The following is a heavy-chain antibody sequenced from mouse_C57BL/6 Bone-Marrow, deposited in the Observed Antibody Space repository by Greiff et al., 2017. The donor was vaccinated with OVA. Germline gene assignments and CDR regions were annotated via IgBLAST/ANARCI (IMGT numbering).Heavy chain of an antibody. CDR1: GYTFTSYG. J-gene: IGHJ2*01. CDR3: TRAALCYFDY. V-gene: IGHV1-81*01. Sequence: VQLQQSGAELARPGASVKLSCKASGYTFTSYGISWVKQRTGQGLEWIGEIYPRSGNTYYNEKFKGKATLTADKSSSPAYMELRSLTSEDSADYFCTRAALCYFDYWGQGTTLTVSS. CDR2: IYPRSGNT.